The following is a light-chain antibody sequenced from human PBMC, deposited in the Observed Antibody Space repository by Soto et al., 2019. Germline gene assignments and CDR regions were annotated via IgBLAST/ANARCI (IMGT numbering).Light chain of an antibody. CDR3: RQAIQFPLFA. CDR1: QSLLHSDGKTY. V-gene: IGKV2D-29*01. Sequence: EIMLTQTPLSLSVTPGQPASISCKSSQSLLHSDGKTYLYWYLQRPGQPPHLLMYEVSNRFSGVSDRFSGSGSGTEFTMKISRVEAADVGVYYCRQAIQFPLFAFGPGTKVDIK. CDR2: EVS. J-gene: IGKJ3*01.